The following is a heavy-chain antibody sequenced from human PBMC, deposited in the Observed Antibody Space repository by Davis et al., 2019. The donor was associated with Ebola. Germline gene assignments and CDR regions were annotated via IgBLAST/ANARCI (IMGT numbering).Heavy chain of an antibody. Sequence: SETLSLTCAVYGGSFSRYYWSWIRQPPGKGLEWIGEINHSGSTNYNPSLKSRVTISVDTSKNQFSLKLSSVTAADTAVYYCARALYYDFWSGSVYWFDPWGQGTLVTVSS. CDR1: GGSFSRYY. J-gene: IGHJ5*02. V-gene: IGHV4-34*01. CDR3: ARALYYDFWSGSVYWFDP. CDR2: INHSGST. D-gene: IGHD3-3*01.